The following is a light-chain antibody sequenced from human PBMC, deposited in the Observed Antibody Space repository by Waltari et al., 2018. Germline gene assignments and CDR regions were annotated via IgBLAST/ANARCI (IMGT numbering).Light chain of an antibody. Sequence: QSALTQPASVSGSPGQSIPISCPGTSSDVGGYHYVSWYRHHPGKAPKLMIYEASNRPTGVSNRFSGSKSGNTASLTISGLQAEDEADYYCNSYTSSSTLVFGTGTKVTVL. CDR2: EAS. J-gene: IGLJ1*01. V-gene: IGLV2-14*01. CDR3: NSYTSSSTLV. CDR1: SSDVGGYHY.